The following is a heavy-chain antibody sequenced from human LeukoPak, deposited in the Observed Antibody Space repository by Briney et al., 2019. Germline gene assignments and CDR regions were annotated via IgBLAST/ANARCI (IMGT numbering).Heavy chain of an antibody. CDR2: IYYSGST. D-gene: IGHD3-10*01. CDR1: GDSISSSTFY. CDR3: ASPSKGWFGEYVFDY. J-gene: IGHJ4*02. V-gene: IGHV4-39*01. Sequence: PSETLSLTCTVSGDSISSSTFYWGWIRQPPGKGLEWIGSIYYSGSTYYNPSLKSRVTISLDTSKNQFSLKLTSVTAADTAVYYCASPSKGWFGEYVFDYWGQGSLVTVSS.